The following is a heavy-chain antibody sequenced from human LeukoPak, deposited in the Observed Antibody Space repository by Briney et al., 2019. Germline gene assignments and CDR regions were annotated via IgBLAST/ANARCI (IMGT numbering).Heavy chain of an antibody. V-gene: IGHV4-4*07. CDR1: GGSISSYY. CDR3: ARAPLSGYDKGSWFDP. Sequence: SETLSLTCTVSGGSISSYYWSWIRQPAGKGLEWIGRIYTSGSTNYNPSLKSRVTMSVDTSKSQFSLKLSSVTAADTAVYYCARAPLSGYDKGSWFDPWGQGTLVTVSS. D-gene: IGHD5-12*01. J-gene: IGHJ5*02. CDR2: IYTSGST.